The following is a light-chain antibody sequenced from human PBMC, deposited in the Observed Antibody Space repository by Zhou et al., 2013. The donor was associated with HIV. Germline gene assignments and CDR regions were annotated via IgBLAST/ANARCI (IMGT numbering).Light chain of an antibody. CDR3: QQRANWPPSLT. V-gene: IGKV3-11*01. CDR1: QNVSTS. J-gene: IGKJ4*01. CDR2: DAS. Sequence: EFVLTQSPATLSLSPGERATLSCRASQNVSTSLAWYQQKPGQAPRLLMYDASNRATGIPARFSGSGSGTDFTLTISSLEPEDFAVFYCQQRANWPPSLTFGGGTKVEIK.